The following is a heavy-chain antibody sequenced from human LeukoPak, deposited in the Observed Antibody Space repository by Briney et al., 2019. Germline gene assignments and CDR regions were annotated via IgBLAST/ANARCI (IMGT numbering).Heavy chain of an antibody. CDR3: ARSRYSGNFVFDY. CDR2: ISTNGGNT. CDR1: GFTFNNYD. J-gene: IGHJ4*02. V-gene: IGHV3-23*01. D-gene: IGHD5-12*01. Sequence: GGSLRLSCAASGFTFNNYDMTWVRQAPGQGLEWVSSISTNGGNTYYADSVKGRFTISRDNSKNTLYLQMNSLRVEDTAIYYCARSRYSGNFVFDYWGQGTLVTVSS.